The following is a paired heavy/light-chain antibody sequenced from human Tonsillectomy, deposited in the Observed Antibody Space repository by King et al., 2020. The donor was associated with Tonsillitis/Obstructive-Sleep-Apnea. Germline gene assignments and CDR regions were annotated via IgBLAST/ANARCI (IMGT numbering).Light chain of an antibody. CDR2: KNN. CDR3: ASWDDSLSGYV. Sequence: QSLLTRPPSTSGAPGQGVTISCSGSSSNIGSNYVYWYQHLPGTAPKLLIYKNNRRPSGVPDRFSASKSHTSASLAISGLRSEDEADYYCASWDDSLSGYVFGTGTKVTVL. V-gene: IGLV1-47*01. J-gene: IGLJ1*01. CDR1: SSNIGSNY.
Heavy chain of an antibody. J-gene: IGHJ4*02. Sequence: MHWVRQAPGSGLEWVAAIWSDENNKIYTDSLRGRFTISRDNSKNTLSLQMNSLRGEDTAVYFCARSEGRFVEPIDFWGQGTLVTVSS. CDR2: IWSDENNK. V-gene: IGHV3-33*01. D-gene: IGHD2-15*01. CDR3: ARSEGRFVEPIDF.